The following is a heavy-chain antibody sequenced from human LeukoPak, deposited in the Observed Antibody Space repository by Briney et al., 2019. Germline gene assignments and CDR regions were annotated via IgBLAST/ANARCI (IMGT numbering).Heavy chain of an antibody. J-gene: IGHJ4*02. CDR2: IGTAGDT. V-gene: IGHV3-13*01. Sequence: GGSLRLSCAASGFTFSSYDMHWVRQATGKGLEWVSAIGTAGDTYYPGSVNGRFTISRENAKNSLYLQMNSLRAGDTAVYYCARAPAGGTGYPLDYWGQGTLVTVSS. CDR3: ARAPAGGTGYPLDY. CDR1: GFTFSSYD. D-gene: IGHD1-1*01.